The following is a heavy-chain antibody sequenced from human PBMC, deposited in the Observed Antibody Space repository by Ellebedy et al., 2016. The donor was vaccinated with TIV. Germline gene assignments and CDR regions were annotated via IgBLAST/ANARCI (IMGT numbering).Heavy chain of an antibody. Sequence: ASVKVSCXASGYTFTSYYMHWVRQAPGQGLEWMGMTNPSGGTTSAQKFQGRVTMTRDTSTSTVYMELSSLRSEDTAVYYCARVWIHASSGNIYWGQGTLVTVSS. CDR1: GYTFTSYY. J-gene: IGHJ4*02. CDR3: ARVWIHASSGNIY. CDR2: TNPSGGT. D-gene: IGHD4-23*01. V-gene: IGHV1-46*01.